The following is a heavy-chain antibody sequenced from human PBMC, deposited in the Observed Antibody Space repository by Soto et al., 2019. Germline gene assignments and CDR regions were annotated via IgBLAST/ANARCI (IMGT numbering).Heavy chain of an antibody. J-gene: IGHJ6*02. CDR3: ARGRLRYFDWLSRGGMDV. Sequence: GGSLRLSCAASGFTFSYYAMHWVRQAPGKGLEWVAVVSHDGRNTHYADSVKGRFTISRDSSKNTVSLEMTSLRAEDTAVYYCARGRLRYFDWLSRGGMDVWGQGTTVTVSS. V-gene: IGHV3-30*03. CDR1: GFTFSYYA. CDR2: VSHDGRNT. D-gene: IGHD3-9*01.